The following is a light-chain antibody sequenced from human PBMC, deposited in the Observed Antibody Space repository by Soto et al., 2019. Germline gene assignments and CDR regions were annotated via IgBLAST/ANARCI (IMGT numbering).Light chain of an antibody. Sequence: DIVVTQSPLSLSVTPGEPASISCRSSQSLLHSSGNNYLDWYLQKPGQSPQLLIYLGSNRAPGVPDRLSGSGSGTDFTLKISRVEAEDVGVYYCMQALQTPLTFGGGTKVDIK. CDR1: QSLLHSSGNNY. CDR3: MQALQTPLT. V-gene: IGKV2-28*01. J-gene: IGKJ4*01. CDR2: LGS.